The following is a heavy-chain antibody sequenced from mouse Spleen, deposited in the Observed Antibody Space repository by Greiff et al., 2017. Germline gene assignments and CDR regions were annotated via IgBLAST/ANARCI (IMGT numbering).Heavy chain of an antibody. V-gene: IGHV7-3*01. CDR1: GFTFTDYY. D-gene: IGHD2-3*01. J-gene: IGHJ4*01. CDR3: ARYGYSYAMDY. Sequence: DVMLVESGGGLVQPGGSLSLSCAASGFTFTDYYMSWVRQPPGKALEWLGFIRNKANGYTTEYSASVKGRFTISRDNSQSILYLQMNALRAEDSATYYCARYGYSYAMDYWGQGTSVTVSS. CDR2: IRNKANGYTT.